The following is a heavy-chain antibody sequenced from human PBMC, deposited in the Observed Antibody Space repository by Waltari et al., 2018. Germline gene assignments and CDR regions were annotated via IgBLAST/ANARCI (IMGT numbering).Heavy chain of an antibody. Sequence: QVQLVESGSELKNPGASVMGSCQASGYTFTSQAMNWARQAPGRGRDWMGRVNTNTGNPTYAQGFTGRFVFSLDTSVSTAYLQISSLKAEDTAVYYCARMVRGTYYFDYWGQGTLVTVSS. CDR2: VNTNTGNP. J-gene: IGHJ4*02. D-gene: IGHD6-13*01. CDR1: GYTFTSQA. CDR3: ARMVRGTYYFDY. V-gene: IGHV7-4-1*02.